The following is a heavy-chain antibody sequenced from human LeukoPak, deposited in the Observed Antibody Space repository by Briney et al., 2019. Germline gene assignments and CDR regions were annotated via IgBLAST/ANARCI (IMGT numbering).Heavy chain of an antibody. CDR3: ASRVGATGFDY. D-gene: IGHD1-26*01. V-gene: IGHV1-69*13. CDR1: GGTFSSYA. CDR2: IIPIFGTA. Sequence: ASVKVSCKASGGTFSSYAISWVRQAPGQGLEWMGGIIPIFGTANYAQKFQGRVTITADESTSTAYMELSSLRSEDTAVYYCASRVGATGFDYWGQGTLVTVSS. J-gene: IGHJ4*02.